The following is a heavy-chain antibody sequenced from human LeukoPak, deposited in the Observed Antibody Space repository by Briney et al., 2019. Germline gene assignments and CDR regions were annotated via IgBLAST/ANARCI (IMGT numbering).Heavy chain of an antibody. CDR3: ARALRYCTNGVCSPYFDY. D-gene: IGHD2-8*01. CDR2: INHSGST. V-gene: IGHV4-34*01. J-gene: IGHJ4*02. CDR1: GGSFSGYY. Sequence: SETLSLTCAVYGGSFSGYYWSWIRQPPGKGLEWIGEINHSGSTNYNPSLKSRVTISVDTSKNQFSLKLSSVTAADTAVYYCARALRYCTNGVCSPYFDYWGQGTLVTVSS.